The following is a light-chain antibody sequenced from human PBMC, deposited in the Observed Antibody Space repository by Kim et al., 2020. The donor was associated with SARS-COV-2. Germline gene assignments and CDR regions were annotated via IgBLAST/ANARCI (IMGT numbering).Light chain of an antibody. Sequence: SASLGDRVTITCRASQVIHTYLAWFQQKPGQAPKSLIYAASNLHSGVPSRFSGSGSGTDFTLTISGLQPEDIAIYYCQQYNRYPYTFGQGTRLEIK. J-gene: IGKJ2*01. CDR1: QVIHTY. V-gene: IGKV1-16*01. CDR2: AAS. CDR3: QQYNRYPYT.